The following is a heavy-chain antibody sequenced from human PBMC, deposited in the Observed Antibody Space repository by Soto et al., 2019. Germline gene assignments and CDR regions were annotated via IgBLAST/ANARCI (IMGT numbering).Heavy chain of an antibody. V-gene: IGHV1-3*01. J-gene: IGHJ5*02. D-gene: IGHD3-16*01. CDR3: ASGRGSMFDP. CDR2: INAGNGHT. CDR1: GYTFTNYA. Sequence: ASVKVSCKASGYTFTNYAMQWLRQAPGQRLEWMGWINAGNGHTKYSQNFQGRVTITRDSSASTVYMELSSLKSEDTAVYYCASGRGSMFDPWGQGTLVTVSS.